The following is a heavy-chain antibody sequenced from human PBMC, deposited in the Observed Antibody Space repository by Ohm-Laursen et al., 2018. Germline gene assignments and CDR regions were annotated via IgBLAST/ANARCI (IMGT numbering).Heavy chain of an antibody. D-gene: IGHD2-2*01. Sequence: SLRLSCAASGFTFSSYGMHWVRQAPGKGLEWVAVISYDGSNKYYADSVKGRFTISRDNSKNTLYLQMNSLRAEDTAVYYCARSKGGYCSSTSCYLAYFQHWGQGTLVTVS. V-gene: IGHV3-30*03. CDR2: ISYDGSNK. CDR3: ARSKGGYCSSTSCYLAYFQH. CDR1: GFTFSSYG. J-gene: IGHJ1*01.